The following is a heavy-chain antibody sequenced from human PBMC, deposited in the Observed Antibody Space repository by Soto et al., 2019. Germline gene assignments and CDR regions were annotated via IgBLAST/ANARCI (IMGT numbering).Heavy chain of an antibody. V-gene: IGHV3-23*01. Sequence: GSLRLSCAASGFTFSSYAMSWARQAPGKGLEWVSGIGGSYASTYYGDSVKGRFFISRDNSKNTLYLRMNSLRAEDTAVYYCARDRGDGYPVGIDYWGQGTLVTVSS. CDR3: ARDRGDGYPVGIDY. CDR2: IGGSYAST. CDR1: GFTFSSYA. J-gene: IGHJ4*02. D-gene: IGHD3-10*01.